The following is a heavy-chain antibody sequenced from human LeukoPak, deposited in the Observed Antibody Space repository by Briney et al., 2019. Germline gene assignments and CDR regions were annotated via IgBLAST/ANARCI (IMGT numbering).Heavy chain of an antibody. CDR2: ISNNGGYT. J-gene: IGHJ4*02. CDR3: AKQLGYCSDGSCYFPY. Sequence: GGSLRLSCVASGFTFGNYAMGWLRQAPGRRPEWVSAISNNGGYTYYADSVQGRFTISRDNSKSTLCLQMNSLRAEDTAVYYCAKQLGYCSDGSCYFPYWGQGTLVTVSS. V-gene: IGHV3-23*01. D-gene: IGHD2-15*01. CDR1: GFTFGNYA.